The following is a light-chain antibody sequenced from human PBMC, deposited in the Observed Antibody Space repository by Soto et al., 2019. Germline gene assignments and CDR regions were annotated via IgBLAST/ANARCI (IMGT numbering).Light chain of an antibody. V-gene: IGLV4-69*01. J-gene: IGLJ7*01. CDR3: QTWGTGVAV. CDR2: VNSDGSH. Sequence: QSVLTQSPSASASLGASVKLTCTLSSGHSNYAIAWHQQQPEKGPRYLMKVNSDGSHNKGDGIPDRFSGSSSGAERYLTISSLQSEDEADYYGQTWGTGVAVFGGGTQLTVL. CDR1: SGHSNYA.